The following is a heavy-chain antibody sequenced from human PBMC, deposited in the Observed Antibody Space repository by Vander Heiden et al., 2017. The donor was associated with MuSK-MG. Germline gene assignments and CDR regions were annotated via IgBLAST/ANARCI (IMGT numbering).Heavy chain of an antibody. CDR1: GFTFSSYA. CDR2: ISGSGGST. V-gene: IGHV3-23*01. Sequence: EVQLLESGGGLVQPGGSLRLSCAASGFTFSSYAMSWVRQAPGKGLEWVSAISGSGGSTYYADSVKGRVTISRDNSKNTLYLQMNSLRAEDTAVYYCAKARYDVWSGQLGVFDYWGQGTLVTVSS. D-gene: IGHD3-3*01. J-gene: IGHJ4*02. CDR3: AKARYDVWSGQLGVFDY.